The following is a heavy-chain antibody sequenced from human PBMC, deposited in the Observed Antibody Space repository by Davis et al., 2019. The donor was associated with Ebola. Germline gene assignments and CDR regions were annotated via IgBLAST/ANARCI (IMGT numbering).Heavy chain of an antibody. V-gene: IGHV3-7*01. CDR1: GLTFDDYG. J-gene: IGHJ3*02. CDR3: ARDESTSGPNAFDI. Sequence: GESLKISCAASGLTFDDYGMSWVRQAPGKGLEWVANIKQDGSEKYYVDSVKGRFTISRDNAKNSLYLQMNSLRAEDTAVYYCARDESTSGPNAFDIWGQGTMVTVSS. CDR2: IKQDGSEK.